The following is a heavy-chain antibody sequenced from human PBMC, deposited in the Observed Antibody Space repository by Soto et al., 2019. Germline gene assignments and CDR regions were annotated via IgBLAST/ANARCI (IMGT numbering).Heavy chain of an antibody. D-gene: IGHD3-3*01. Sequence: SETLSLTCAVYGGSFSGYYWSWIRQPPGKGLEWIGEINHSGSTNYNPSLKSRVTISVDTSKKQFSLKLSSVTAADTAVYYCARFDGSTIFPVVNRRCYYYFYRMDAWAPGTSATVSS. J-gene: IGHJ6*02. CDR1: GGSFSGYY. V-gene: IGHV4-34*01. CDR2: INHSGST. CDR3: ARFDGSTIFPVVNRRCYYYFYRMDA.